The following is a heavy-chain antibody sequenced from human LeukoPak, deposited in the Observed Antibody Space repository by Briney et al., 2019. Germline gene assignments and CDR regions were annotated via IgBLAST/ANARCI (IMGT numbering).Heavy chain of an antibody. D-gene: IGHD1-7*01. CDR2: IWYDGSNK. V-gene: IGHV3-33*08. J-gene: IGHJ6*02. CDR3: ARNYWRRRTPSGLNYYYYGMDV. CDR1: GFTFSSYG. Sequence: QSGGSLRLSCAASGFTFSSYGMHWVRQAPGKGLEWVAVIWYDGSNKYYADSVKGRFTISRDNSKNTLYLQMNSLRAEDTAVYYCARNYWRRRTPSGLNYYYYGMDVWGQGTTVTVSS.